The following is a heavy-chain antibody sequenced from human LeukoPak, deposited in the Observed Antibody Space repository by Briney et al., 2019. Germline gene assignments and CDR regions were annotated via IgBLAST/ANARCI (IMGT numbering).Heavy chain of an antibody. CDR2: IYYSGST. D-gene: IGHD3-10*01. CDR1: GGSISSGDYY. V-gene: IGHV4-30-4*01. Sequence: SSQTLSLTCTVSGGSISSGDYYWSWIRQPPGKGLEWIGYIYYSGSTYYNPSLKSRVTISVDTSKNQFSLKLSSVTAADTAVYYCAGVAGGSGVQYWGQGTLVTVSS. J-gene: IGHJ4*02. CDR3: AGVAGGSGVQY.